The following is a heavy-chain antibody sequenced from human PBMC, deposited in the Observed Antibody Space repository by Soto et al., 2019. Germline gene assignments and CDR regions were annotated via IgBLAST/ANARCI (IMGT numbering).Heavy chain of an antibody. J-gene: IGHJ4*02. CDR2: INAGNGNT. CDR3: ARDDGSPNHSPDY. Sequence: ASVKVSCKASGYTFTSYAMHWVRQAPGQRLEWRGWINAGNGNTKYSQKFQGRVTITRDTSASTAYMELRSLRSEETAVYYCARDDGSPNHSPDYWGQGSLVTVSA. D-gene: IGHD1-26*01. CDR1: GYTFTSYA. V-gene: IGHV1-3*01.